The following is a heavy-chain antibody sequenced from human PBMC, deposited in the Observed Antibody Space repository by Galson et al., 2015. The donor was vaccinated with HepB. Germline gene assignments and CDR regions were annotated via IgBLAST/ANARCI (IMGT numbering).Heavy chain of an antibody. D-gene: IGHD6-13*01. J-gene: IGHJ4*02. V-gene: IGHV3-30*18. CDR2: ISYDGSNK. CDR1: GFTFSSYG. CDR3: AKMGLYSSSWYEGRSYYFDY. Sequence: SLRLSCAASGFTFSSYGMHWVRQAPGKGLEWVAVISYDGSNKYYADSVKGRFTISRDNSKNTLYLQMNSLRAEDTAVYYCAKMGLYSSSWYEGRSYYFDYWGQGTLVTVSS.